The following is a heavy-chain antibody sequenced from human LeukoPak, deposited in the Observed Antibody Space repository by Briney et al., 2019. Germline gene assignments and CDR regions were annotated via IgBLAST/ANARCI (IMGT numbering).Heavy chain of an antibody. D-gene: IGHD3-22*01. J-gene: IGHJ4*02. CDR3: ARSEYYYDSSGYYTFYFDY. Sequence: SGPALVKPTQTLTLTCTFSGFSLSTSGMCVNWIRQPPGKALEWLARIDWDDDKYYNTSLKTRLTISKDTSKNQVVLTMTNMDPVDTATYYCARSEYYYDSSGYYTFYFDYWGQGTLVTVSS. CDR2: IDWDDDK. CDR1: GFSLSTSGMC. V-gene: IGHV2-70*11.